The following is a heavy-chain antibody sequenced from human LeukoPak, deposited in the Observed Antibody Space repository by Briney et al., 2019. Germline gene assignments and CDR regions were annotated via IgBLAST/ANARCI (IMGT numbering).Heavy chain of an antibody. Sequence: GGSLRLSCAASGFTFSSYAMSWVRQAPGKGLEWVSVISGSGGRTYYADSVKGRFTISRDNSKNTLYLQMNSLRAEDTALYYCAKGVASDYVWEAYYFDFWGQGTLVTVSS. J-gene: IGHJ4*02. D-gene: IGHD3-16*01. V-gene: IGHV3-23*01. CDR3: AKGVASDYVWEAYYFDF. CDR1: GFTFSSYA. CDR2: ISGSGGRT.